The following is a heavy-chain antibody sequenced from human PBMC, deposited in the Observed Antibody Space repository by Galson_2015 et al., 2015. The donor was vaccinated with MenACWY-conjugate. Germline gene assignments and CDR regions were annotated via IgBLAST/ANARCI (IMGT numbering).Heavy chain of an antibody. CDR1: RASMRSYY. V-gene: IGHV4-59*01. CDR2: VSDSGKT. D-gene: IGHD7-27*01. CDR3: ARDPPELGLPGNYFDL. J-gene: IGHJ4*02. Sequence: SETLSLTCGVSRASMRSYYWTWVRQPPGKSLEFIGRVSDSGKTTYSPSLKNRLTISIDSSKKQISLKLSSVTAADTAVYYCARDPPELGLPGNYFDLWGRGTLVTVSS.